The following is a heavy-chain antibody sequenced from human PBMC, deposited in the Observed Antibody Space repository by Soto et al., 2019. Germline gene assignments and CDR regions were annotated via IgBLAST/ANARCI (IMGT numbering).Heavy chain of an antibody. CDR2: IYSGGST. Sequence: PGGSLRLSCAVSGFTVSSNYMSWVRQAPGKGLEWVSVIYSGGSTHYADSVKGRFTISRDKSKNKLYLQMNSLRAEDTAVYYCARGASTGTTGTVYGMYVWGQGTTVTVSS. CDR3: ARGASTGTTGTVYGMYV. D-gene: IGHD1-1*01. V-gene: IGHV3-66*01. J-gene: IGHJ6*02. CDR1: GFTVSSNY.